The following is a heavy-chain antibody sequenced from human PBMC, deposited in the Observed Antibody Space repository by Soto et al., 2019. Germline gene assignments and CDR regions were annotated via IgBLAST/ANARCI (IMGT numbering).Heavy chain of an antibody. CDR2: IIPIFGTA. Sequence: QVQLVQSGAEVKKPGSSVKVSCKASGGTFSSYAISWVRQAPGQGLEWMGGIIPIFGTANYAQKFQGRVTITADKCTGTAFMELRSLRSEEAAVYYCNEKDSSGSWGGGALVTVCS. J-gene: IGHJ4*02. D-gene: IGHD3-22*01. CDR1: GGTFSSYA. V-gene: IGHV1-69*06. CDR3: NEKDSSGS.